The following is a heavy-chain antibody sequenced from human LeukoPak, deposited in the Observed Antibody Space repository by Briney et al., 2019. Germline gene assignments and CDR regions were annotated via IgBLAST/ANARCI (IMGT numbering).Heavy chain of an antibody. CDR1: GFTFSSYA. J-gene: IGHJ4*02. V-gene: IGHV3-23*01. CDR2: ISGSGGST. D-gene: IGHD4-11*01. Sequence: PGGSLRLSCAASGFTFSSYATSWVRQAPGKGLEWVSAISGSGGSTYYADSVKGRLTISRDNSKNTLYLQMNSLRSEDTAVYYCAKGLHDHSYWGQGTLVTVSS. CDR3: AKGLHDHSY.